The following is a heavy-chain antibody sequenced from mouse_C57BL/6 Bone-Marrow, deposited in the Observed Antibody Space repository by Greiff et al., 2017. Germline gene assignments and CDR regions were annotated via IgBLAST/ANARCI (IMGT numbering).Heavy chain of an antibody. CDR1: GFTFSSYG. CDR3: ARRWITPFAY. Sequence: DVHLVESGGDLVKPGGSLKLSCAASGFTFSSYGMSWVRQTPDKRLEWVATISSGGSYTYYPDSVKGRFTLSRDNAKNTLYLQMSRLKAEDTAMYYCARRWITPFAYWGQGTLVTVSA. V-gene: IGHV5-6*01. D-gene: IGHD2-4*01. J-gene: IGHJ3*01. CDR2: ISSGGSYT.